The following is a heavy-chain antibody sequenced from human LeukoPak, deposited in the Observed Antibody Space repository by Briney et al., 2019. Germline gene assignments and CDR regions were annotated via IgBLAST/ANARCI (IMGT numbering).Heavy chain of an antibody. D-gene: IGHD3-16*01. CDR1: GGSFSGYY. CDR3: ARETSQKGAHYMDV. V-gene: IGHV4-34*01. Sequence: SETLSLTCAVYGGSFSGYYWSWIRQPPGKGLEWIGEINHSGSTNYNPSLKSRVTISVDTSKNQFSLKLCSVTAADTAVYYCARETSQKGAHYMDVWGKGTTVTISS. J-gene: IGHJ6*03. CDR2: INHSGST.